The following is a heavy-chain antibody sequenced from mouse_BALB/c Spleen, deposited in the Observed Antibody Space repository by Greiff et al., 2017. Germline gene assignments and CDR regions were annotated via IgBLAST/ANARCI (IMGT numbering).Heavy chain of an antibody. Sequence: QVQLKQSGAELVRPGTSVKVSCKASGYAFTNYLIEWVKQRPGQGLEWIGVINPGSGGTNYNEKFKGKATLTADKSSSTAYMQLSSLTSDDSAVYFCARGRFYYGSSYGYAMDYWGQGTSVTVSS. V-gene: IGHV1-54*03. D-gene: IGHD1-1*01. CDR1: GYAFTNYL. CDR2: INPGSGGT. J-gene: IGHJ4*01. CDR3: ARGRFYYGSSYGYAMDY.